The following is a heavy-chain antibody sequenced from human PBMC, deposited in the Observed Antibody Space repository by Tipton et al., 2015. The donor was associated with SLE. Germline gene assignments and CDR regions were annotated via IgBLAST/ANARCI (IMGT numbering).Heavy chain of an antibody. CDR3: ARVSDYDDWYFDL. CDR2: IYHSGST. V-gene: IGHV4-30-2*01. CDR1: GGSISSGGYS. Sequence: TLSLTCAVSGGSISSGGYSWSWIRQPPGKGLEWIGYIYHSGSTNYNPSLKSRVTISVDKSKNQFSLKLSSVTAADTAVYYCARVSDYDDWYFDLWGRGTLVTVSS. J-gene: IGHJ2*01. D-gene: IGHD3-22*01.